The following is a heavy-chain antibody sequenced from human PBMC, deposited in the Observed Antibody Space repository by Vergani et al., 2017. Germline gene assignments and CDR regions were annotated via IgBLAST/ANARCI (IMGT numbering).Heavy chain of an antibody. J-gene: IGHJ4*02. Sequence: QLQLQESGPGLVKPSETLSLTCTVSGGSLSSSSYYWGWIRQPPGKGLEWIGSIYYSGSTYYNPSLKSRVTISVDTSQNQFSLTLSSVTAADTAVYYCARRRITGTTGVDYWGQGTLVTVSS. V-gene: IGHV4-39*01. CDR2: IYYSGST. D-gene: IGHD1-7*01. CDR1: GGSLSSSSYY. CDR3: ARRRITGTTGVDY.